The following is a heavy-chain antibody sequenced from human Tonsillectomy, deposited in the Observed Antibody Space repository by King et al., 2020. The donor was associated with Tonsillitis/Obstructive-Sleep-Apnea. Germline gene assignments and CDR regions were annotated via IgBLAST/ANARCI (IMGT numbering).Heavy chain of an antibody. V-gene: IGHV3-30*04. CDR3: ASDHYYESSGYNAYYGMDV. CDR2: ISYDETNK. D-gene: IGHD3-22*01. Sequence: VQLVESGGGVVQPGRSLRLSCAASGFTFSSYAMHWVRQAPGKGLEWVAVISYDETNKYHADSVKGRFTISRDNSKNTLYLQLNSLRAEDTAVYYCASDHYYESSGYNAYYGMDVWGQGTTVTVSS. J-gene: IGHJ6*02. CDR1: GFTFSSYA.